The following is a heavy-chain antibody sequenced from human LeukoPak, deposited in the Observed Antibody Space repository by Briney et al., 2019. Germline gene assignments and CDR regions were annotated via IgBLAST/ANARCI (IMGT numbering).Heavy chain of an antibody. CDR2: ISNGKT. V-gene: IGHV3-23*01. D-gene: IGHD2-15*01. J-gene: IGHJ5*02. CDR3: VREAGYCAPVCVKTNWFDP. Sequence: GGSLRLSCAASGFPFSSHAMSWVRQPPGKGLEWVAAISNGKTYYADSVRGRFAISRDDSTNTVYLHMSSLRDEDTALYHCVREAGYCAPVCVKTNWFDPWGQGTLVTVS. CDR1: GFPFSSHA.